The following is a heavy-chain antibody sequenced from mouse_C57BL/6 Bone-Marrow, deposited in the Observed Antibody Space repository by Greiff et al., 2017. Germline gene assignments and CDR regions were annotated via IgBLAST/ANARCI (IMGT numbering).Heavy chain of an antibody. CDR1: GYTFTSYW. V-gene: IGHV1-59*01. Sequence: QVQLQQPGAELVRPGTSVKLSCKASGYTFTSYWMHWVKQRPGQGLEWIGVIDPSDSYTNYNQKFKGKATLTVDTSSSTAYMQLSSLTSEDSAVYYCARALYYWYFDVWGTGTTVTVSS. CDR2: IDPSDSYT. J-gene: IGHJ1*03. CDR3: ARALYYWYFDV.